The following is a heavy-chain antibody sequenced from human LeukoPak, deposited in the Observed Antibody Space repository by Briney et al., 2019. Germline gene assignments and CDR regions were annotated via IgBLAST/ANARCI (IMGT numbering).Heavy chain of an antibody. CDR1: GGTFSSYA. CDR2: IIPIFGTA. V-gene: IGHV1-69*01. D-gene: IGHD4-17*01. Sequence: SVKVSCKASGGTFSSYAISWVRQAPGQGLEWMGGIIPIFGTANYAQKFQGRVTITADESTSTAYMELSSLRSEDTAVYYCARAPGLRNAFDIWGQGTMVTVSS. J-gene: IGHJ3*02. CDR3: ARAPGLRNAFDI.